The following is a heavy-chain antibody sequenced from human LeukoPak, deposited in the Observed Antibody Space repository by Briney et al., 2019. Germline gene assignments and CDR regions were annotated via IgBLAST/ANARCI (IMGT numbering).Heavy chain of an antibody. V-gene: IGHV3-43*01. CDR1: GFNFDRYT. CDR2: AGWAGGTT. Sequence: GGSLRLSCATSGFNFDRYTIHWVRQAPGKGLEWVSLAGWAGGTTFYSDSVRGRFTISRDSGRKSVYLQMNSLTTDDTAFYFCTKELDTMFFDYWGQGALVTVSS. CDR3: TKELDTMFFDY. D-gene: IGHD3-10*02. J-gene: IGHJ4*02.